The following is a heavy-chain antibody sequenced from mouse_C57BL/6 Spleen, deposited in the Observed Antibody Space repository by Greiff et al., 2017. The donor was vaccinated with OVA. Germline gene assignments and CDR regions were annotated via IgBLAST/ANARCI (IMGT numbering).Heavy chain of an antibody. D-gene: IGHD2-4*01. CDR2: IYPGDGDT. CDR3: ARYRYDSNYYAMDY. J-gene: IGHJ4*01. V-gene: IGHV1-80*01. Sequence: VQGVESGAELVKPGASVKISCKASGYAFSSYWMNWVKQRPGKGLEWIGQIYPGDGDTNYNGKFKGKATLTADKSSSTAYMQLSSLTSEDSAVYFCARYRYDSNYYAMDYWGQGTSVTVSS. CDR1: GYAFSSYW.